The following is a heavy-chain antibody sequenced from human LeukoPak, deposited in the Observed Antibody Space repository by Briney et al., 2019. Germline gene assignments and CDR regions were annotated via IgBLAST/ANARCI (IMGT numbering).Heavy chain of an antibody. CDR1: GGSISSGSYY. V-gene: IGHV4-61*10. D-gene: IGHD1-1*01. Sequence: SETLSLTCTVSGGSISSGSYYWSWIRQPAGKGLEWIGSIYYSGGTYYNPSLKSRVTISIDTSKNQFSLKLRSVTAADTAVYYCARDGNALWGQGTLVTVSS. CDR2: IYYSGGT. J-gene: IGHJ4*02. CDR3: ARDGNAL.